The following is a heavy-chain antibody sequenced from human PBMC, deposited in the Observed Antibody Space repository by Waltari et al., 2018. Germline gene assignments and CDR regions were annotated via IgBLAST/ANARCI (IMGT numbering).Heavy chain of an antibody. CDR1: GGSIRAYY. J-gene: IGHJ3*01. CDR2: IYSDGST. CDR3: ARMIEYRNSWDAFDV. D-gene: IGHD6-6*01. Sequence: QVQLQESGPGLVKPSETLSLTCTVSGGSIRAYYWNWIRQTPGKGLEWIGNIYSDGSTDYNPSLQSRITISIDTSKKEFSLNLSSVTAADTATYYCARMIEYRNSWDAFDVWGQGTMVTVSS. V-gene: IGHV4-4*09.